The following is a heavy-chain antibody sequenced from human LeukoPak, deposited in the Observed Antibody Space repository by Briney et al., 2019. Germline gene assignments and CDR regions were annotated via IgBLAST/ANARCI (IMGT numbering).Heavy chain of an antibody. V-gene: IGHV4-4*07. J-gene: IGHJ4*02. CDR2: IYSSGYT. CDR3: ARGEHSVDS. CDR1: GGAIRSHY. D-gene: IGHD1/OR15-1a*01. Sequence: SGTLSLTCTVSGGAIRSHYWNWIRQPAGKGLEWIGRIYSSGYTNDNPFLKSRITMSVDMSKNQFSLRLNSVTAADTAVYYCARGEHSVDSWGQGMLVTVSS.